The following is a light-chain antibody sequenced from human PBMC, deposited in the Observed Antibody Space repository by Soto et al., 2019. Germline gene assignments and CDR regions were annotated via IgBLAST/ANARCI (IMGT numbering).Light chain of an antibody. V-gene: IGKV1-9*01. Sequence: DIQLTQSPSFLSASVGDRVTITCRASQDISNYLVWYQQKPGKAPKPLIYAASTLQSGVPSRLSGSGSGTEFTLTISSLQSEDFAVYYCQQRSYLFTFGGGTKVDIK. CDR2: AAS. CDR3: QQRSYLFT. J-gene: IGKJ4*01. CDR1: QDISNY.